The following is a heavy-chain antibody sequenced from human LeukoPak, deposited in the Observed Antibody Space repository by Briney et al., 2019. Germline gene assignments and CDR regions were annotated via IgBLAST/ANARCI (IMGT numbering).Heavy chain of an antibody. D-gene: IGHD4-17*01. V-gene: IGHV3-23*01. CDR3: SKDPNGDYVCAFDM. CDR1: GLPHRNYA. CDR2: ITGSGRAT. Sequence: AGGSLTLSCTASGLPHRNYATPWVRQPPGQGLEWVSSITGSGRATYYADSVNGRFSVSRDNSQNTVFLHMNRLRADDTALYYCSKDPNGDYVCAFDMWGPGTMVTVSS. J-gene: IGHJ3*02.